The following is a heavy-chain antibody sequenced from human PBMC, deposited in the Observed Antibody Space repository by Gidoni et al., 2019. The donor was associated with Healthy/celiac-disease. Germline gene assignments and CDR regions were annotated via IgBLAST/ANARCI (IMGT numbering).Heavy chain of an antibody. CDR3: ARGRAATAPANVDY. V-gene: IGHV4-31*03. J-gene: IGHJ4*02. D-gene: IGHD2-8*01. CDR1: GASICRGGYY. Sequence: QVQLQEFGPVLVKLSQTLPPTRSVSGASICRGGYYWSWIRQHPGKGLEWIGYIDYSGSTYYNPSVKSRVTISVDTSKNQFSLKLSSVTAADTAVYYCARGRAATAPANVDYWGQGTLVTVSS. CDR2: IDYSGST.